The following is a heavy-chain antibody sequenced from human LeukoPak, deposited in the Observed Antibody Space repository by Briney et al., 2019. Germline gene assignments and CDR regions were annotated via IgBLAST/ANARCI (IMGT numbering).Heavy chain of an antibody. V-gene: IGHV1-69*05. D-gene: IGHD6-19*01. CDR2: IIPIFGTA. Sequence: SVKVSCKASGGTFSSYAISWVRQAPGQGLEWMGGIIPIFGTANYAQKFQGRVTITTDASTSTAYMELSSLRSEDTAVYYCARAQAVAGRNWFDPSGQGTLVTVSS. CDR3: ARAQAVAGRNWFDP. CDR1: GGTFSSYA. J-gene: IGHJ5*02.